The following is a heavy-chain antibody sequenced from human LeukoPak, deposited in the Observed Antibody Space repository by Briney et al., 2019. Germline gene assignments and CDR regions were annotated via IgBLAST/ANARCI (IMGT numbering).Heavy chain of an antibody. D-gene: IGHD1-26*01. V-gene: IGHV3-48*01. Sequence: GGSLRLSCAASGFTVSSNYMSWVRQAPGKGLEWVSYISSSSSTIYYADSVKGRFTISRDNAKNSLYLQMNSLRAEDTAVYYCARDSGQYYFDYWGQGTLVTVSS. CDR2: ISSSSSTI. CDR1: GFTVSSNY. CDR3: ARDSGQYYFDY. J-gene: IGHJ4*02.